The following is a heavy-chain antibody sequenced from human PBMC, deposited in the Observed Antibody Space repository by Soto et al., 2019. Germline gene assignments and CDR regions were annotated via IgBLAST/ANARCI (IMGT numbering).Heavy chain of an antibody. CDR2: INAGNGNT. V-gene: IGHV1-3*01. D-gene: IGHD6-19*01. CDR1: GFVSTNHN. Sequence: ASVKVSCKASGFVSTNHNFHWVRQAPGQSLEWMGRINAGNGNTQYSQNFQGRVTFTSDPSASTAFMELTNLRFEDRAMYYCASDYGSNWRLWGQGTLATVSS. J-gene: IGHJ4*02. CDR3: ASDYGSNWRL.